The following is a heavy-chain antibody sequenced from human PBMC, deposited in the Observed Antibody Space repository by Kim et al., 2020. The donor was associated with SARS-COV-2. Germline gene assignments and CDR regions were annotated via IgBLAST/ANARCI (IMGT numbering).Heavy chain of an antibody. J-gene: IGHJ3*02. D-gene: IGHD6-19*01. Sequence: GGSLRLSCAASGFTVSSNYMSWVRQAPGKGLEWVSIIYSGGSKYYADSVKGRFTISRDNSKNTLYLQMNTLRAEDTAIYYCARGLLGSGPDAFDIWGQGT. CDR3: ARGLLGSGPDAFDI. CDR2: IYSGGSK. V-gene: IGHV3-53*01. CDR1: GFTVSSNY.